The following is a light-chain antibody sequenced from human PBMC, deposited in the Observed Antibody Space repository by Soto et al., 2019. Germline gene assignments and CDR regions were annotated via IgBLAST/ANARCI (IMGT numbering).Light chain of an antibody. CDR1: QSVRNN. V-gene: IGKV3-15*01. Sequence: EIVMTQSPATLSVSPGERATLSCRASQSVRNNLAWYQQRPGQAPRLLIYGASTGATGIPDRFSGSGSGTEFTLTISNLQPEDLAVYYCQQYNSWPQAFGHGTKVEVK. J-gene: IGKJ1*01. CDR3: QQYNSWPQA. CDR2: GAS.